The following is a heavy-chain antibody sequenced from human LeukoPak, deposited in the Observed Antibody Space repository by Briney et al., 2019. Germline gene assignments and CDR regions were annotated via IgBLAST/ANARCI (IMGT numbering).Heavy chain of an antibody. CDR1: GFTFSSYA. J-gene: IGHJ4*02. Sequence: GRSLRLSCAASGFTFSSYAMHWVRQAPGRGLEWVAVISYDGSNKYYADSVKGRFTISRDNSKNTVYLQMNSLKAEDTAVYYCARVQYYGSGSYYDMRGPGTLVAVSS. CDR3: ARVQYYGSGSYYDM. CDR2: ISYDGSNK. D-gene: IGHD3-10*01. V-gene: IGHV3-30-3*01.